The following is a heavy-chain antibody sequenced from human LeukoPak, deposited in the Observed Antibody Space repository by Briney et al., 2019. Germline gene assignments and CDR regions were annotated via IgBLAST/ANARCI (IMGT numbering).Heavy chain of an antibody. J-gene: IGHJ4*02. CDR2: MNPNSGNT. CDR3: ARGRGDTAMVSDVYYFDY. D-gene: IGHD5-18*01. CDR1: GYTFTGYD. Sequence: GASVKVSCKASGYTFTGYDINWVRQATGQGLEWMGWMNPNSGNTGYAQKFQGRVTMTRDMSTSTVYMELSSLRSEDTAVYYCARGRGDTAMVSDVYYFDYWGQGTLVTVSS. V-gene: IGHV1-8*02.